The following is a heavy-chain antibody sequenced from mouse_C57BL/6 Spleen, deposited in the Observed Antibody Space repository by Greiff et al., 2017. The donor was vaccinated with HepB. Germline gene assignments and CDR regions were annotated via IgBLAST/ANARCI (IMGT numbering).Heavy chain of an antibody. D-gene: IGHD1-1*01. V-gene: IGHV5-6*01. J-gene: IGHJ2*01. CDR2: ISSGGSYT. CDR1: GFTFSSYG. CDR3: ARHRVITTVVATGDFDY. Sequence: EVHLVESGGDLVKPGGSLKLSCAASGFTFSSYGMSWVRQTPDKRLEWVATISSGGSYTYYPDSVKGRFTISSDNAKNTLYLQMSSLKSGDTAMYYCARHRVITTVVATGDFDYWGQGTTLTVSS.